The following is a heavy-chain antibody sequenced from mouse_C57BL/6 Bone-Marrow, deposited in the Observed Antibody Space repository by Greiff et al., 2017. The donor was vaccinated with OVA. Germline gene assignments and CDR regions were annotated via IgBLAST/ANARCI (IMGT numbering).Heavy chain of an antibody. CDR2: ISDGGSYT. CDR1: GFTFSSYA. V-gene: IGHV5-4*03. Sequence: EVMLVESGGGLVKPGGSLKLSCAASGFTFSSYAMSWVRQTPEKRLEWVATISDGGSYTYYPDNVKGRFTISRDNAKNNLYLQMSHLESEDTAMYYCAVYYGNYVGFAYWGQGTLVTVSA. CDR3: AVYYGNYVGFAY. J-gene: IGHJ3*01. D-gene: IGHD2-1*01.